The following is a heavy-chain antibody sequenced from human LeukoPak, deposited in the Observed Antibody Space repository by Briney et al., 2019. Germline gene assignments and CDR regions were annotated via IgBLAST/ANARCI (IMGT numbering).Heavy chain of an antibody. J-gene: IGHJ4*02. V-gene: IGHV7-4-1*02. Sequence: ASVKVSCKSSGYTFTSYAMNWVRQAPGQGLEWMGWINTNTGNPTYAQGFTGRFVFSLDTSVSTAYLQISSLKAEDTAVYYCARDERKYDFWSGYYGGVDYWGQGTLVTVSS. CDR2: INTNTGNP. D-gene: IGHD3-3*01. CDR3: ARDERKYDFWSGYYGGVDY. CDR1: GYTFTSYA.